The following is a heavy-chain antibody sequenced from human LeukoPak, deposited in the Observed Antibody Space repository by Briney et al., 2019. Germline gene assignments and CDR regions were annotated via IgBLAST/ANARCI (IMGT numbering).Heavy chain of an antibody. J-gene: IGHJ6*02. Sequence: SETLSLTCTVSGGSISSYYWSWIRQPAGKGLEWIGRIYTSGSTNYNPSLKSRVTMSVDTSRNQFSLRMSTVTAADTAVYYCSREQYIIGGSGWFGMDVWGHGTTVTVSS. CDR1: GGSISSYY. D-gene: IGHD6-19*01. CDR2: IYTSGST. V-gene: IGHV4-4*07. CDR3: SREQYIIGGSGWFGMDV.